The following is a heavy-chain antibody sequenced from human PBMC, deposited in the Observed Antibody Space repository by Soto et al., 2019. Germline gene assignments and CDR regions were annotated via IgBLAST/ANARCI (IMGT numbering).Heavy chain of an antibody. CDR1: GGSISSGGYY. CDR2: IYYSGST. D-gene: IGHD6-19*01. V-gene: IGHV4-31*03. J-gene: IGHJ4*02. CDR3: ARGQIFGVAVAS. Sequence: QVQLQESGPGLVKPSQTLSLTCTVSGGSISSGGYYWSWIRQHPGKGLEWIGYIYYSGSTYYNPSLKSRVTISVDTSKNPFSLKLSSVTAADTAVYYCARGQIFGVAVASWGQGTLVTVSS.